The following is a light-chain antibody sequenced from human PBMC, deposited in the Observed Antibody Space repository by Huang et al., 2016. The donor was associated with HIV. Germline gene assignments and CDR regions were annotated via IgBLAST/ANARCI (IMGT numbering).Light chain of an antibody. CDR2: RTA. CDR1: QSINNN. V-gene: IGKV3-15*01. Sequence: EVVLTQSPDTLSVSPRERATLTCKTSQSINNNLAWYQQKPGQAPWLLSYRTATRATGVPARLSGGGSGTESTLTISNLQSEDFGIYYCQQCSNWPPIYTFGQGTKLEI. J-gene: IGKJ2*01. CDR3: QQCSNWPPIYT.